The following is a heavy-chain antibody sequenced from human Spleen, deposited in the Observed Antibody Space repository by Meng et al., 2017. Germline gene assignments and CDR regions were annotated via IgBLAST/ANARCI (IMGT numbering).Heavy chain of an antibody. V-gene: IGHV1-58*01. CDR1: GFTFTSTA. J-gene: IGHJ5*02. Sequence: SVKVSCKASGFTFTSTAVQWVRQARGQRLEWIGWIVVGSGNTNYAQKFQERVTITRDMSTSTAYMKLSSLRSEDTAVYYCAADGAGRHDVVVPAATWGQGTLVTVSS. CDR3: AADGAGRHDVVVPAAT. D-gene: IGHD2-2*01. CDR2: IVVGSGNT.